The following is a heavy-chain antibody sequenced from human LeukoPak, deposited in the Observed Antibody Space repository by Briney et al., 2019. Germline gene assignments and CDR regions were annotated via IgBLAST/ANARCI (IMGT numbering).Heavy chain of an antibody. J-gene: IGHJ4*02. CDR2: IYCSGST. V-gene: IGHV4-39*01. CDR1: GGSISSSTSY. CDR3: ARNASDSGTSYFDY. Sequence: PSETLSLTCTVSGGSISSSTSYWGWIRQPPGKGLEWIGSIYCSGSTSYNPSLKGRVTISVDTSKKQFSLKLDSVTAADTAVYYCARNASDSGTSYFDYWGQGTLVTVSS. D-gene: IGHD1-26*01.